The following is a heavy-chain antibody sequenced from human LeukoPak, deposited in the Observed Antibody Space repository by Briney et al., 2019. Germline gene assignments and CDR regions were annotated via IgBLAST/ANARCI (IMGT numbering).Heavy chain of an antibody. CDR3: ARVVVRCSSTSCYLKDNWFDP. J-gene: IGHJ5*02. CDR2: IYYSGST. CDR1: GGSISSGDYY. D-gene: IGHD2-2*01. V-gene: IGHV4-30-4*08. Sequence: SETLSLTCTVSGGSISSGDYYWSWIRQPPGEGLEWIGYIYYSGSTYYNPSLKSRVTISVDTSKNQFSLKLSSVTAADTAVYYCARVVVRCSSTSCYLKDNWFDPWGQGTLVTASS.